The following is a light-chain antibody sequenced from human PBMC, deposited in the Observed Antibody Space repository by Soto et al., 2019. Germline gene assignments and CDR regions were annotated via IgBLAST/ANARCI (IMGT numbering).Light chain of an antibody. J-gene: IGKJ4*01. Sequence: EIVLTQSPATLSLSPGERATLSCRASQSVRTYLAWYQQQPGQAPRLLIYDASNRATDIPDRFSGSGSGTDFTLTISILDPEDFAVYYCHQRSKWPLTFGGGTKVEIK. CDR2: DAS. CDR1: QSVRTY. CDR3: HQRSKWPLT. V-gene: IGKV3-11*01.